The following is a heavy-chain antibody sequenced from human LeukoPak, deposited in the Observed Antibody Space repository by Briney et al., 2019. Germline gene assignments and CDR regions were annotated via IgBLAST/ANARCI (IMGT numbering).Heavy chain of an antibody. J-gene: IGHJ5*02. Sequence: SETLSLTCTVSGGSISSGGYYWSWIRQHPGKGLERIGYIYYSGSTYYNPSLKSRFTISVDTSKNKFSLKLRSVTAADTAVYYCARALIGVQQLFDPWGQGTMVTVSS. CDR1: GGSISSGGYY. D-gene: IGHD6-13*01. V-gene: IGHV4-31*03. CDR3: ARALIGVQQLFDP. CDR2: IYYSGST.